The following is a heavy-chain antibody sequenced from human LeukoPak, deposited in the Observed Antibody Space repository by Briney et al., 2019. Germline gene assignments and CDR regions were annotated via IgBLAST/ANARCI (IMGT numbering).Heavy chain of an antibody. J-gene: IGHJ4*02. Sequence: GGSLRLSCAASGFSVSTNYMTWVRQAPGKRLEWVSVIYSGGATYYADSVKGRFTISRDNFKKTLFLQMNSLRVEDTAVYYCAPVVPTADFDYWGQGTLVTVSS. V-gene: IGHV3-53*01. CDR1: GFSVSTNY. CDR2: IYSGGAT. CDR3: APVVPTADFDY. D-gene: IGHD2-2*01.